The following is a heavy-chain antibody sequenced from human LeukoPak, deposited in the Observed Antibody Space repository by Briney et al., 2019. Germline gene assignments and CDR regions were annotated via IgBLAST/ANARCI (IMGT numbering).Heavy chain of an antibody. CDR1: GFTFSSYG. CDR3: TTELDIRPNHY. V-gene: IGHV3-23*01. D-gene: IGHD3-22*01. Sequence: GGSLRLSCAASGFTFSSYGMSWVRQAPGKGLEWVSAISGSGGNTYYADSVKGRFTISRDNSKNTLYLQMNSLRAEDTAVYYCTTELDIRPNHYWGQGTLVTVSS. CDR2: ISGSGGNT. J-gene: IGHJ4*02.